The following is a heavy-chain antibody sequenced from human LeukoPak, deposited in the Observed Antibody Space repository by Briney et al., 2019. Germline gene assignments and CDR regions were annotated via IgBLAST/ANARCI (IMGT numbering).Heavy chain of an antibody. Sequence: SDTLTLTCNVSGYTISHYDCSWIRQSPGKGLEWIGYISYSGSTSYNPSLRIRVTISVDTSKNQLSLKLSSVAAADTAVYYCARRGMAARGTIGYFDIWGQGTMVTVSS. CDR1: GYTISHYD. D-gene: IGHD2-2*01. V-gene: IGHV4-59*08. CDR2: ISYSGST. J-gene: IGHJ3*02. CDR3: ARRGMAARGTIGYFDI.